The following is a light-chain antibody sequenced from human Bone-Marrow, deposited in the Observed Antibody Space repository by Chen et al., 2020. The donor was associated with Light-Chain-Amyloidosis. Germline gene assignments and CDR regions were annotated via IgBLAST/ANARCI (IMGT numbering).Light chain of an antibody. Sequence: DIQMTQSPSTLSASVGDRVTITCRASQSISSWLAWYQQKPGKAPKLLIYKASTLESGVPSRFSGSGSGTDFTLTISGLQPDDFATYYYQQFINYSFGQGTKVEIK. CDR2: KAS. V-gene: IGKV1-5*03. CDR3: QQFINYS. J-gene: IGKJ1*01. CDR1: QSISSW.